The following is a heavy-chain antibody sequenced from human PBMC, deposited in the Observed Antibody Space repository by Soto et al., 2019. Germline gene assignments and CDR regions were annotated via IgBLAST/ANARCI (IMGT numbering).Heavy chain of an antibody. Sequence: QVQLVQSGAEEKKPGASVKVSCKASGYTFTSYAMHWVRQAPGQRLEWMGWINAGNGNTKYSQKFQGRVTITRDTSASTAYMELSSLRSEDTALYYCARAVGGSSSRGDYWGQGTLVTVSS. CDR3: ARAVGGSSSRGDY. V-gene: IGHV1-3*05. CDR1: GYTFTSYA. J-gene: IGHJ4*02. CDR2: INAGNGNT. D-gene: IGHD6-13*01.